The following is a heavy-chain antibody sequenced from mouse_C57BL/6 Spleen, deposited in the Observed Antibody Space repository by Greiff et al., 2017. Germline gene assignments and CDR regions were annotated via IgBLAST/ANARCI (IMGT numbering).Heavy chain of an antibody. V-gene: IGHV5-6*01. CDR3: ARQPRDGSPYFDY. Sequence: EVQLVESGGDLVKPGGSLKLSCAASGFTFSSYGMSWVRQTPDKRLEWVATISSGGSYTYYPDSVKGRFTISRDNAKNTLYLQMSSLKSEDTAMYYCARQPRDGSPYFDYWGQGTTLTVSS. J-gene: IGHJ2*01. CDR2: ISSGGSYT. CDR1: GFTFSSYG. D-gene: IGHD1-1*01.